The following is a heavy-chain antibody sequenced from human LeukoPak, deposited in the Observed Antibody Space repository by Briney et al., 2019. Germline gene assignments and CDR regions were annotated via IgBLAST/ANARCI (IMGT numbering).Heavy chain of an antibody. V-gene: IGHV1-2*02. J-gene: IGHJ4*02. D-gene: IGHD2-2*02. CDR1: GYTFTAYY. CDR2: INPNIGST. CDR3: ARDTNIPESETFHY. Sequence: ASVKVSCTASGYTFTAYYMHWVRQAPGQGLEGMGWINPNIGSTNSAQKFQGRLTMTRDTSISTAYMELSGLRSDDTAVYYCARDTNIPESETFHYWGQGTLVTVSS.